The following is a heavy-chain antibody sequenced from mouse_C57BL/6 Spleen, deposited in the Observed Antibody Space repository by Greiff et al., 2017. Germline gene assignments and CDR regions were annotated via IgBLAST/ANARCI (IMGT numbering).Heavy chain of an antibody. D-gene: IGHD1-1*01. Sequence: QVQLQQSGAELVKPGASVKISCKASGYAFSSYWMNWVTQRPGKGLEWIGQIYPGDGDTNYNGKFKGKATLTADKSSSTAYMQLSSLTSKDSAVYFCASGSYQFYYYAMDYWGQGTSVTVSA. CDR2: IYPGDGDT. CDR1: GYAFSSYW. V-gene: IGHV1-80*01. CDR3: ASGSYQFYYYAMDY. J-gene: IGHJ4*01.